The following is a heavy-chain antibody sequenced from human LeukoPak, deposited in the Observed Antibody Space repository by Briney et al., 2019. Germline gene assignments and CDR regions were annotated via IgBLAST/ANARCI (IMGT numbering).Heavy chain of an antibody. D-gene: IGHD3-22*01. J-gene: IGHJ6*02. CDR3: ARDRSPEHYYDSSHWDYYYGMDV. V-gene: IGHV4-59*01. CDR2: IYYSGST. CDR1: GGSISNYY. Sequence: SETLSLTCTVSGGSISNYYWSWIRQPPGKGLEWIGYIYYSGSTNYNSSLKSRVTISVDTSKNQFSLKLSSVTAADTAVYYCARDRSPEHYYDSSHWDYYYGMDVWGQGTTVTVSS.